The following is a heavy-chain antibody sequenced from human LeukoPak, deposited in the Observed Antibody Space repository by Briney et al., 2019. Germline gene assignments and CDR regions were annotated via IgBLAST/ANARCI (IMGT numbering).Heavy chain of an antibody. CDR1: GGSISSSSYY. Sequence: PSETLSLTCTVSGGSISSSSYYWGWIRQPPGKGLEWIGSIYYSGSTYYNPSLKSRVTISVDTSKNQFSLKLSSVTAADTAVYYCARHHRHSSSWYLPWFDPWGQGTLVTVSS. D-gene: IGHD6-13*01. J-gene: IGHJ5*02. CDR2: IYYSGST. V-gene: IGHV4-39*01. CDR3: ARHHRHSSSWYLPWFDP.